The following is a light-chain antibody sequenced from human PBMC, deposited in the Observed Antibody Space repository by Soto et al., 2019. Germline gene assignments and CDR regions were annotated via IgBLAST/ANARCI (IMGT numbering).Light chain of an antibody. V-gene: IGKV3-11*01. CDR3: QQRSNWPPIT. CDR1: QSVSSY. Sequence: EIVLTQSPATLSLSPGESAPLSCRASQSVSSYLAWYQQKPGQAPRLLIYDASNRATGIPARFSDSGSETDFTLTISSLEPEDFALYYCQQRSNWPPITFGQGPQLEIK. CDR2: DAS. J-gene: IGKJ5*01.